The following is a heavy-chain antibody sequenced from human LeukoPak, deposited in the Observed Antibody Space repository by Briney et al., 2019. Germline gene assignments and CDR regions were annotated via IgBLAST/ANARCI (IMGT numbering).Heavy chain of an antibody. V-gene: IGHV3-30*02. CDR3: AKERSPYCSSTSCYGAFDI. Sequence: GGSLRLSCAASGFTFSGYWMSWVRQAPGKGLEWVAVIWYGGSNKYYADSVKGRFTISRDNSKNTLYLQMNSLRAEDTAVYYCAKERSPYCSSTSCYGAFDIWGQGTMVTVSS. CDR1: GFTFSGYW. D-gene: IGHD2-2*01. J-gene: IGHJ3*02. CDR2: IWYGGSNK.